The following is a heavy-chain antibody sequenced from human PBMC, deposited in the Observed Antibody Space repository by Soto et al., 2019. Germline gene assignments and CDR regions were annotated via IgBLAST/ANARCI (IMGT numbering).Heavy chain of an antibody. CDR2: INSDGSST. J-gene: IGHJ4*02. CDR3: ARANYSIVVVPAAIPTDY. V-gene: IGHV3-74*01. CDR1: GFTFSSYW. Sequence: GGSLRLSCAASGFTFSSYWMHWVRQAPGKGLVWVSRINSDGSSTSYADSVKGRFTISRDNAKNTLYLQMNSLRAEDTAVYYCARANYSIVVVPAAIPTDYWGQGTLVTAPQ. D-gene: IGHD2-2*01.